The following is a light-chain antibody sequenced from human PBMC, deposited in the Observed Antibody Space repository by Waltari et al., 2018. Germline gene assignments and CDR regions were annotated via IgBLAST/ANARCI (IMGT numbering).Light chain of an antibody. J-gene: IGLJ1*01. CDR3: FSFVAANSFV. CDR1: SNYIGNSDP. Sequence: QSALTQPASVSGSPGQSITLSCTGTSNYIGNSDPLSWYQHRPGEAPKLLMYGATKRPSGVSNRFSGSKSGKTASLTISGLQTEDEADYYCFSFVAANSFVFGPGTKVTVL. CDR2: GAT. V-gene: IGLV2-23*01.